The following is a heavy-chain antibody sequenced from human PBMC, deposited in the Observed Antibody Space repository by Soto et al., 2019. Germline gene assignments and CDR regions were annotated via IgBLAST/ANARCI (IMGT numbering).Heavy chain of an antibody. CDR1: GYSFTSYW. CDR3: ARDPRAYSSSWYLDY. D-gene: IGHD6-13*01. Sequence: LGESLKISCKGSGYSFTSYWIGWVRQMPGKGLEWMGIIYPGDSDTRYSPSFQGQVTISADKSISTAYLQWSSLKASDTAVYYCARDPRAYSSSWYLDYWGQGTLVTVSS. V-gene: IGHV5-51*01. CDR2: IYPGDSDT. J-gene: IGHJ4*02.